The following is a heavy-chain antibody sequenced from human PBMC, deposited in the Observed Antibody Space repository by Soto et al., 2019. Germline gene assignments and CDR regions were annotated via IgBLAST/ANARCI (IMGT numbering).Heavy chain of an antibody. Sequence: GGSLRLSCAASGFTFSSYAMSWVRQAPGKGLEWVSAISGNSGSTYYADSVKGRFTISRDNSKNTLYLQMNSLRGEDTAVYCCAKDRDQLRSFDWFIDGVDVWGQGTTVTVS. V-gene: IGHV3-23*01. J-gene: IGHJ6*02. CDR2: ISGNSGST. CDR3: AKDRDQLRSFDWFIDGVDV. CDR1: GFTFSSYA. D-gene: IGHD3-9*01.